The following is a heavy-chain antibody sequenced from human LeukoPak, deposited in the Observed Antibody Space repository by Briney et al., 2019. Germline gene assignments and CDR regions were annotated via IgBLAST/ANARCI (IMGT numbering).Heavy chain of an antibody. D-gene: IGHD4-17*01. CDR2: IKQDGSEK. CDR3: ARDPTYYGDYPFFPDY. CDR1: GFTFSSYW. J-gene: IGHJ4*02. V-gene: IGHV3-7*03. Sequence: AGGSLRLSCAASGFTFSSYWMSWVRQAPGKGLEWVANIKQDGSEKYYVDSVKGRFTISRDNAKNSLYLQMNSLRAEDTAVYYCARDPTYYGDYPFFPDYWGQGTLVTVSS.